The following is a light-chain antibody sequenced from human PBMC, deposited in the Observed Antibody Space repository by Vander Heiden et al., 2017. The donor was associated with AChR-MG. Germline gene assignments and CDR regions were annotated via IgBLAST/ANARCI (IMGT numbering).Light chain of an antibody. CDR3: QQLYSYPIT. J-gene: IGKJ5*01. CDR1: QGMSTY. CDR2: GAS. V-gene: IGKV1-9*01. Sequence: IQLTQSPSSLSASVGDRVTITCRASQGMSTYLAWYQQKPGKAPKLLINGASTLQSGVPSRFSGSGSVTDFTLTISSLQPEDFATYYCQQLYSYPITFGPGTRLEI.